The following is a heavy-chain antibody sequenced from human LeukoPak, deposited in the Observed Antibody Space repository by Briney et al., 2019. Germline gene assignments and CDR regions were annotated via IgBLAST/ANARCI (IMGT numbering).Heavy chain of an antibody. CDR2: ISGSGGST. D-gene: IGHD4-17*01. V-gene: IGHV3-23*01. Sequence: GGSLRLSCAASGFTFSSYAMSWVRQAPGKGLEWVSAISGSGGSTYYADSVKGRFTISRDNSKNTLYLQMNSLRADDTAVFYCARGGYGDYWRFDYWGQGTLVTVSS. CDR3: ARGGYGDYWRFDY. CDR1: GFTFSSYA. J-gene: IGHJ4*02.